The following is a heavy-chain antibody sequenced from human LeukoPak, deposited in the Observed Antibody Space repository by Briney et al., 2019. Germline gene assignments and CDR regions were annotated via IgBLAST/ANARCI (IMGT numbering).Heavy chain of an antibody. Sequence: GASVKVSCKASGYTFTGYYMHWVRKAPGQGLEWMGWINPNSGGTNYAQKFQGRVTMTRDTSISTAYMELSRLRSDDTAVYYCVYTGGAYYYGMDVWGQGTTVTVSS. CDR3: VYTGGAYYYGMDV. CDR2: INPNSGGT. D-gene: IGHD3-16*01. V-gene: IGHV1-2*02. CDR1: GYTFTGYY. J-gene: IGHJ6*02.